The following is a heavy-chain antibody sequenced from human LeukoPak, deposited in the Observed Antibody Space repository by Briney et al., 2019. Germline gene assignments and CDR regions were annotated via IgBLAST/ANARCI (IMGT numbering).Heavy chain of an antibody. CDR3: ARESRFWSGYPFFFDY. D-gene: IGHD3-3*01. V-gene: IGHV1-69*13. J-gene: IGHJ4*02. Sequence: SVKVSCKASGGTFSSYAISWVRQAPGQGLEWLGGIIPIFGTANYAQKFQGRVTITADESTSTAYMELSSLRSEDTSVYYCARESRFWSGYPFFFDYWGQGTLVTVSS. CDR2: IIPIFGTA. CDR1: GGTFSSYA.